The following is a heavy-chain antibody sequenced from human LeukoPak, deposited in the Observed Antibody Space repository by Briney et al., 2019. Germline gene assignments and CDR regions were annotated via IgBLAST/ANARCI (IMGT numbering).Heavy chain of an antibody. J-gene: IGHJ4*02. CDR1: GGSFSGYY. Sequence: PSETLSLTCAVYGGSFSGYYWSWIRQPPGKGLEWIGEINHSGSTNYNPSLKSRVTISVDTSKNQFSLKLSSVTAADTAVYHCARHSRSSGWYVGPSYFDYWGQGTLVTVSS. CDR2: INHSGST. CDR3: ARHSRSSGWYVGPSYFDY. V-gene: IGHV4-34*01. D-gene: IGHD6-19*01.